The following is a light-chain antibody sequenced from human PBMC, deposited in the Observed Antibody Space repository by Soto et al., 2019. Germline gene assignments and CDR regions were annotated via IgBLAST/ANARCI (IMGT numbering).Light chain of an antibody. J-gene: IGKJ1*01. Sequence: ETVMTQSPATLSVSPGERATLSCRASQSVSSNLAWYPQKPGQAPRLLIYGASTRATSIPARFSGSGSGTEFTLTISSLQSEDFAVYYCQQYNNWPSWTFGQGTKVEIK. V-gene: IGKV3-15*01. CDR1: QSVSSN. CDR2: GAS. CDR3: QQYNNWPSWT.